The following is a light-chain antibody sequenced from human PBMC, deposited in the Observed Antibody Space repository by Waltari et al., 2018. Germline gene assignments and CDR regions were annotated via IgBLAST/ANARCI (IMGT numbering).Light chain of an antibody. V-gene: IGKV1-12*01. CDR3: QQVNSFPRT. CDR2: DAS. J-gene: IGKJ1*01. CDR1: QGIASR. Sequence: DIQMTQSPSPVSASVGYRVTLTCRARQGIASRLAGYQQKPGKAPKLLIYDASSLHSGVPSRFSGSGSGTDFTLTIRSLQPEDFATYYCQQVNSFPRTFGQGTKVEVK.